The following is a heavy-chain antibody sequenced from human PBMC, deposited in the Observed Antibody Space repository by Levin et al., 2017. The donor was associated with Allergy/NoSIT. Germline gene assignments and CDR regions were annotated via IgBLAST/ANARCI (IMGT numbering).Heavy chain of an antibody. CDR2: ISSSSTTI. CDR3: ARAGLNLAKPLDY. V-gene: IGHV3-48*02. D-gene: IGHD1-14*01. CDR1: GFTFSSYS. Sequence: GESLKISCAGSGFTFSSYSMNWVRQAPGKGLEWVSYISSSSTTIYYADSVKGRFALSRDNAKNSLYLQMNSLRDEDTAVYYCARAGLNLAKPLDYWGQGTLVTVSS. J-gene: IGHJ4*02.